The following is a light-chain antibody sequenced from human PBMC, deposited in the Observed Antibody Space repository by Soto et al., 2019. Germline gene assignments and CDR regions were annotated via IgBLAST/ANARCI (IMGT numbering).Light chain of an antibody. Sequence: EVVLTQSQVTLSLSPGERATLSCRASQSFRGLLAWYQQKPGQAPRLLIYDAYIRATGIPPRFSGSGSGTDFTLTISSLEPEDSAVYYCQQRHMWPITFGQGTRLEIK. CDR2: DAY. CDR1: QSFRGL. V-gene: IGKV3-11*01. CDR3: QQRHMWPIT. J-gene: IGKJ5*01.